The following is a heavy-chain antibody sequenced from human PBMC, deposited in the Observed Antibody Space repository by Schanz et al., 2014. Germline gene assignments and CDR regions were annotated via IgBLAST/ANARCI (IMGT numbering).Heavy chain of an antibody. V-gene: IGHV3-48*04. J-gene: IGHJ6*03. D-gene: IGHD2-21*02. CDR1: GFTFSSYG. CDR3: ARPSDSSWYMDV. CDR2: ISSSGSTI. Sequence: VQLVESGGGVVQPGRSLRLSCAASGFTFSSYGMHWVRQAPGKGLEWVSYISSSGSTIYYADSVKGRFTISRDNAKNSLYLQMNSLRAEDTAVYYCARPSDSSWYMDVWGKGTTVTVSS.